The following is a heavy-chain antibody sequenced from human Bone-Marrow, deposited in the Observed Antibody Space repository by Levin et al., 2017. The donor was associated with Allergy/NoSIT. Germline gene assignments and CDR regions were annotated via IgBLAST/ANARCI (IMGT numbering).Heavy chain of an antibody. CDR3: ARGGSVGYCSSTSCYRGYYYYYGMDV. CDR2: IYYSGST. V-gene: IGHV4-61*01. Sequence: PSQTLSLTCTVSGGSVSSGSYYWSWIRQPPGKGLEWIGYIYYSGSTNYNPSLKSRVTISVDTSKNQFSLKLSSVTAADTAVYYCARGGSVGYCSSTSCYRGYYYYYGMDVWGQGTTVTVSS. J-gene: IGHJ6*02. D-gene: IGHD2-2*02. CDR1: GGSVSSGSYY.